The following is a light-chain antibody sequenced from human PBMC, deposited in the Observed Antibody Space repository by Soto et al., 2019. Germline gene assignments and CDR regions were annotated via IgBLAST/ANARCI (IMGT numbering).Light chain of an antibody. V-gene: IGLV2-14*01. J-gene: IGLJ1*01. CDR1: SGDVGGYNY. CDR2: EVS. CDR3: SSYTSSIYV. Sequence: QSALTQPASVSGSPGQSITISCTGTSGDVGGYNYVSWYQQHPGKAPKLMIYEVSHRPSGVSNRFSGSKSGNTASLTISGLQAEDEADYYCSSYTSSIYVFGTGTKVTVL.